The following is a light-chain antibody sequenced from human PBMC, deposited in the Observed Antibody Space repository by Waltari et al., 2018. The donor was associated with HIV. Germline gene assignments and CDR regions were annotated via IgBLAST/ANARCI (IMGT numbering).Light chain of an antibody. Sequence: DVVMTQSPALLIGSLGESITINCKSSQSIFFNSDKKNYSAWYQKQGQPLKFLVYWASTRESGVPARFSGAGSGTDFTLTICGLQAEDAATYFCQQYYMTPPAFGQGTKVEI. V-gene: IGKV4-1*01. J-gene: IGKJ1*01. CDR1: QSIFFNSDKKNY. CDR2: WAS. CDR3: QQYYMTPPA.